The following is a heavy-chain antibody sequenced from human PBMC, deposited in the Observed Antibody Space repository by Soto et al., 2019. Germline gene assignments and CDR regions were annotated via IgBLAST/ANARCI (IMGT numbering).Heavy chain of an antibody. CDR2: ISAYNGNT. CDR3: ARSLRGVGATPRFDY. Sequence: QVQLVQSGAEVKKPGASVKVSCKASGYTFTSYGISWVRQAPGQGLEWMGWISAYNGNTNYAQKLQGRVTMTTDTSTSTAYMELRSLTSDDTAVYYCARSLRGVGATPRFDYWGQGTLVTVSS. V-gene: IGHV1-18*01. J-gene: IGHJ4*02. CDR1: GYTFTSYG. D-gene: IGHD1-26*01.